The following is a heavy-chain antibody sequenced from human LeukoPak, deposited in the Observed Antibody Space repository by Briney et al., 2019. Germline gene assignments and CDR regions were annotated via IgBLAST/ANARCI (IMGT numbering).Heavy chain of an antibody. D-gene: IGHD3-10*02. J-gene: IGHJ4*02. CDR3: ARGAVFGTLTYFDS. V-gene: IGHV1-69*13. CDR1: GGTFSSYA. CDR2: IIPIFGTA. Sequence: SVKVSCKASGGTFSSYAISWVRQAPGQGLEWMGGIIPIFGTANYAQKFQGRVTITADESTSTAYMELSSLRSEDTAVYYCARGAVFGTLTYFDSWGQGTLVTVSS.